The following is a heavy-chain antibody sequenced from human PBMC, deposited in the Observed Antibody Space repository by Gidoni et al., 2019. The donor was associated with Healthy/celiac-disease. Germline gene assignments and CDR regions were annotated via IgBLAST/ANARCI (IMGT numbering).Heavy chain of an antibody. CDR2: IYTSGST. Sequence: VQLQASGPGLVTPSATLSLTCTVSGGSLSSYYWSWIRQPAGKGLEWIGRIYTSGSTNYNPSLKSRVTMSVDTSKNQFSLKLSSVTAADTAVYDWARGSGIAVVGDWFDPWGQGTLVTVSS. J-gene: IGHJ5*02. V-gene: IGHV4-4*07. D-gene: IGHD6-19*01. CDR1: GGSLSSYY. CDR3: ARGSGIAVVGDWFDP.